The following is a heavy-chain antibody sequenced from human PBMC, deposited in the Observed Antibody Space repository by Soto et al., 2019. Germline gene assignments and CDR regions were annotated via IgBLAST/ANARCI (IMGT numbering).Heavy chain of an antibody. CDR2: INAGNGNT. J-gene: IGHJ6*02. D-gene: IGHD3-10*01. CDR1: GYTFTSYA. CDR3: ARVGIYGSGSYRYYGMDV. Sequence: ASVKVSCKASGYTFTSYAMHWVRQAPGQRFEWMGWINAGNGNTKYSQKFQGRVTITRDTSASTAYMELSSLRSEDTAVYYCARVGIYGSGSYRYYGMDVWGQGTTVTVSS. V-gene: IGHV1-3*01.